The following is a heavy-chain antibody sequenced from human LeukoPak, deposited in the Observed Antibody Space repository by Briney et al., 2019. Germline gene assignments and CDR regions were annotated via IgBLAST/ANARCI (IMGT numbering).Heavy chain of an antibody. CDR1: GGSFSGYY. D-gene: IGHD1-26*01. V-gene: IGHV4-34*01. J-gene: IGHJ4*02. Sequence: SETLSLTCAVYGGSFSGYYWSWIRQPPGKGLEWIGEINRSGSTNYNPSLKSRVTISVDTSKNQFSLKLSSVTAADTAVYYCARHVLVGATRRTFDYWGQGTLSPSPQ. CDR2: INRSGST. CDR3: ARHVLVGATRRTFDY.